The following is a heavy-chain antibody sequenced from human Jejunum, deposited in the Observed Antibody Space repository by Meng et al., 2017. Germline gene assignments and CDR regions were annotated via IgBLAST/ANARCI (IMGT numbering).Heavy chain of an antibody. Sequence: GESLKISCAASGFTFTSYAMSWVRQAPGKRLEWVAQINEDGSEKYYVGSVKGRFTISRDNAKISMDLQMNSLRGDDTAVYYCARDATRGGDLDFWGQGALVTVSS. CDR1: GFTFTSYA. D-gene: IGHD4-17*01. J-gene: IGHJ4*02. V-gene: IGHV3-7*01. CDR2: INEDGSEK. CDR3: ARDATRGGDLDF.